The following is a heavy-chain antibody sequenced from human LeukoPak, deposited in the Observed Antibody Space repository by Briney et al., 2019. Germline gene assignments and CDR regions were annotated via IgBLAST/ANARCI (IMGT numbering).Heavy chain of an antibody. CDR2: IYYSGST. CDR3: AREASYPIYGGKGDGMDV. Sequence: SETLSLTCTVSGGSISSYYWSWIRQPPGKGLEWIGYIYYSGSTNYNPSLKSRVTISVDTSKNQFSLKLSSVTAADTAVYFCAREASYPIYGGKGDGMDVWGQGTTVTVSS. CDR1: GGSISSYY. V-gene: IGHV4-59*01. J-gene: IGHJ6*02. D-gene: IGHD4-23*01.